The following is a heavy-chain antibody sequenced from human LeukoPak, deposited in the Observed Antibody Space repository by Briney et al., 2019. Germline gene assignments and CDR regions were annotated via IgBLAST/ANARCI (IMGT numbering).Heavy chain of an antibody. D-gene: IGHD3-9*01. Sequence: GGSLRLSCAASGFTFGYYAMHWVRQAPGKGLEWVSLISWDGGSTYYADSVKGRFTISRDNSKNSLYLQMNSLRAEDTALYYCAKDISYDILTGYLFDYWGQGTLVTVSS. CDR3: AKDISYDILTGYLFDY. J-gene: IGHJ4*02. CDR1: GFTFGYYA. V-gene: IGHV3-43D*03. CDR2: ISWDGGST.